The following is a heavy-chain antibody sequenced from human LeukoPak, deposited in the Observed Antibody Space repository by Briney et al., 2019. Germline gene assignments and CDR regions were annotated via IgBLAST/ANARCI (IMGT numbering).Heavy chain of an antibody. CDR1: GGSFSGYY. Sequence: SETLSLTCAVYGGSFSGYYWSWIRQPPGKGLEWIGEINHSGSTNYNPSLKSRVTISVDTSKNQFSLKLSSVTAADTAVYYCARAPHSSGWYGDFDYWGQGTLVTVSS. CDR2: INHSGST. D-gene: IGHD6-19*01. V-gene: IGHV4-34*01. CDR3: ARAPHSSGWYGDFDY. J-gene: IGHJ4*02.